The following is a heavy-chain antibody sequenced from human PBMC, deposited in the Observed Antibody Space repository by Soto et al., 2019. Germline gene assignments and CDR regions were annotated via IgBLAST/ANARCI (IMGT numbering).Heavy chain of an antibody. D-gene: IGHD1-26*01. CDR3: ARVISGTYSYFDY. V-gene: IGHV3-64*01. Sequence: GGSLRLSCAASGFIFNNFGIHWVRQAPGKGLEYVSGISSNGGSTYYANSVKGRFNISRDNSKNTLYLQMGSLRAEDMAVYYCARVISGTYSYFDYWGQGT. J-gene: IGHJ4*02. CDR2: ISSNGGST. CDR1: GFIFNNFG.